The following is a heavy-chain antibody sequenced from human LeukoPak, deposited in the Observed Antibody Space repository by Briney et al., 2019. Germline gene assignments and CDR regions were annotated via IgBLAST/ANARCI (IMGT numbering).Heavy chain of an antibody. Sequence: PGGSLRLSCAASGFTFSTYWMNWVRQAPGKGLEWVSSISSSSSYIYYADSVKGRFTISRDNAKNSLYLQMNSLRAEDTAVYYCARDQSAGAQNWFDPWGQGTLVTVSS. CDR2: ISSSSSYI. D-gene: IGHD1-26*01. CDR3: ARDQSAGAQNWFDP. J-gene: IGHJ5*02. V-gene: IGHV3-21*01. CDR1: GFTFSTYW.